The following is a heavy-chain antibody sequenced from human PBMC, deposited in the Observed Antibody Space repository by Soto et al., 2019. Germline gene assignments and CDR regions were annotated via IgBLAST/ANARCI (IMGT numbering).Heavy chain of an antibody. J-gene: IGHJ6*02. CDR3: ARDQITISKSRSYYYGMDV. CDR2: ISYDGSNK. V-gene: IGHV3-30-3*01. CDR1: GFTFSSYA. D-gene: IGHD3-3*01. Sequence: GGSLRLSCAASGFTFSSYAMHWVRQAPGKGLEWVAVISYDGSNKYYADSVKGRFTISRDNSKNTLYLQMNSLRAEDTAVYYCARDQITISKSRSYYYGMDVWGQGTTVTVSS.